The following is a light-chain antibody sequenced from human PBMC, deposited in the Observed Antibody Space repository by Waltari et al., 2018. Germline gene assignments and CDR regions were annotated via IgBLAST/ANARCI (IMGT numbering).Light chain of an antibody. V-gene: IGLV2-14*01. CDR1: SSDVGDYDY. Sequence: QSALTQPASVSGSPGQSIAISCTGTSSDVGDYDYVCWYQQHPGKAPKLLMSDVSNRPSGVSTRFFGSKSGSTASLTISGLQAEDEADYYCASYTATSTPYVFGTGTKVTVL. CDR3: ASYTATSTPYV. J-gene: IGLJ1*01. CDR2: DVS.